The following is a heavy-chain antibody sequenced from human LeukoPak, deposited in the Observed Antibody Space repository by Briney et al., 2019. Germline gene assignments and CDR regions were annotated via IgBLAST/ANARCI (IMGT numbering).Heavy chain of an antibody. CDR1: GYTFTSYG. D-gene: IGHD2-15*01. J-gene: IGHJ5*02. CDR2: ISAYNGNT. CDR3: ARGGRYCCGGSCYWFDP. Sequence: ASVKVSCKASGYTFTSYGISWVRQAPGQGLEWMGWISAYNGNTNYAQKLQGRVTMTTDTSTSTAYMELRSVRSDDTAVYYCARGGRYCCGGSCYWFDPWGQGTLVTVSS. V-gene: IGHV1-18*01.